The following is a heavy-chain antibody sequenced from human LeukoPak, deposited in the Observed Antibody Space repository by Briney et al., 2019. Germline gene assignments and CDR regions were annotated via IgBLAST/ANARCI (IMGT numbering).Heavy chain of an antibody. CDR1: GGSFSGYY. CDR3: ASLGEAAYYFDY. V-gene: IGHV4-34*01. J-gene: IGHJ4*02. Sequence: PSETLSLTCAVYGGSFSGYYWNWIRQPPGKGLEWIGEIHRSGSTNYNPSLKSRVTISVDRSKNQFSLKLSSVTAADTAVYYCASLGEAAYYFDYWGQGTLVTVSS. CDR2: IHRSGST. D-gene: IGHD3-16*01.